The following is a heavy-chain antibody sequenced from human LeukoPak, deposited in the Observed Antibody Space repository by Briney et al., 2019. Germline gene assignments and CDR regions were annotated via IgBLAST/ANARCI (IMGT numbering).Heavy chain of an antibody. D-gene: IGHD7-27*01. CDR1: GFTFNNHW. CDR2: INEDGSEK. J-gene: IGHJ4*02. CDR3: ARDANWASDY. Sequence: GGSLRLSCAASGFTFNNHWMVWVRQAPGKGLEWVANINEDGSEKFYGDSVKGRFTISRDNAENSLYLQMNSLRAADTAVYYCARDANWASDYWGQGTLVTVSS. V-gene: IGHV3-7*01.